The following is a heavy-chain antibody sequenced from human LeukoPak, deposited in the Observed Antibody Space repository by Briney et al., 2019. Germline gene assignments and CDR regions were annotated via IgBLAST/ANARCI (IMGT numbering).Heavy chain of an antibody. J-gene: IGHJ4*02. CDR1: GFTFSGSP. V-gene: IGHV3-73*01. CDR3: AKRWVGPKQGYFDY. CDR2: IRSKANGYAT. Sequence: GGSLRLSCAASGFTFSGSPMHWVRQASGKGLEWVGRIRSKANGYATAYAASVRGRFTISRDNSKNTLYLQMNSLRVEDTAVYYCAKRWVGPKQGYFDYWGQGTLVTVSS. D-gene: IGHD1-26*01.